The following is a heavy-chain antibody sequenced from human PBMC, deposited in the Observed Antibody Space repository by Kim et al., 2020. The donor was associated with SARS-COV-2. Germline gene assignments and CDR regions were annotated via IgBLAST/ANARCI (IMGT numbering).Heavy chain of an antibody. J-gene: IGHJ4*02. D-gene: IGHD3-22*01. CDR1: GFTFSNAW. V-gene: IGHV3-15*01. CDR3: TTDNYYYYDSSGYYLPFDY. Sequence: GGSLRLSCAASGFTFSNAWMSWVRQAPGKGLEWVGRIKSKTDGGTTDYAAPVKGRFTISRDDSKNTLYLQMNSLKTEDTAVYYCTTDNYYYYDSSGYYLPFDYWGQGTLVTVSS. CDR2: IKSKTDGGTT.